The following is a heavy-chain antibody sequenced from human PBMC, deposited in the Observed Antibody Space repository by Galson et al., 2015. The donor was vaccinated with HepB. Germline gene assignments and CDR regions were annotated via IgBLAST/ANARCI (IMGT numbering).Heavy chain of an antibody. CDR3: AKLCGGDCYYSTDY. J-gene: IGHJ4*02. V-gene: IGHV3-74*01. D-gene: IGHD2-21*02. CDR2: ISSDGTDT. Sequence: SLRLSCAASGFPFSNYWMHWVRQTPGKELVWVARISSDGTDTNYMDSVEGRFTVPRDNAKNTLYLQMNNLRAEDTAVYYCAKLCGGDCYYSTDYWGQGALVTVSS. CDR1: GFPFSNYW.